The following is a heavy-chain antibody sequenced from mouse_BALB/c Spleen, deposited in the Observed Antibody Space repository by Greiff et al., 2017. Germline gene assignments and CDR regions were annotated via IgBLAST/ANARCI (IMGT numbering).Heavy chain of an antibody. CDR2: IRSGGSYT. CDR1: GFTFSSYG. V-gene: IGHV5-6*02. D-gene: IGHD1-3*01. Sequence: EVKLVESGGVLVKPGGSLKLSCAASGFTFSSYGMSWVRQTPDKSLEWVATIRSGGSYTNYPDSVKGRFTISRDNAKSTLYLQMSSLKSEDTAMYYCARDIYEEFADWGEGTLVTVSA. J-gene: IGHJ3*01. CDR3: ARDIYEEFAD.